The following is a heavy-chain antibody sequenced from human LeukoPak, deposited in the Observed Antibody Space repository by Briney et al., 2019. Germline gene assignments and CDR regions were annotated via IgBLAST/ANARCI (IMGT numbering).Heavy chain of an antibody. Sequence: GGSLRLSCAASGFTFSSYGIHWVRQAPGKGLEWVAVISYDGSNKYYADSVKGRFTISRDNSKNTLYLQMNSLRAEDTAVYYCAKDLFRYDSSGYSDYWGQGTLVTVSS. CDR1: GFTFSSYG. V-gene: IGHV3-30*18. D-gene: IGHD3-22*01. CDR2: ISYDGSNK. CDR3: AKDLFRYDSSGYSDY. J-gene: IGHJ4*02.